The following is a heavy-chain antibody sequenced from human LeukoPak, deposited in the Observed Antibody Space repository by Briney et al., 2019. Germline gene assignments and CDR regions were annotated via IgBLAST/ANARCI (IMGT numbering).Heavy chain of an antibody. D-gene: IGHD6-19*01. CDR3: TRGSSGRRDN. CDR2: MNPNSGNT. Sequence: ASVTVSFTASGYTFTSCDINWVRQATGQGLEWMGWMNPNSGNTSYGQSFQVRITMTRDISIGTAYMELSNLTSEDTAIYYCTRGSSGRRDNWGQGTLVTVSA. CDR1: GYTFTSCD. J-gene: IGHJ4*02. V-gene: IGHV1-8*01.